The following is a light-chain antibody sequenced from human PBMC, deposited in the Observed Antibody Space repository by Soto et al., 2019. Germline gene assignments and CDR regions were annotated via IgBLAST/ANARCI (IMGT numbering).Light chain of an antibody. CDR1: QGISSA. V-gene: IGKV1D-13*01. CDR3: QQSHNYPPIT. J-gene: IGKJ5*01. CDR2: DAS. Sequence: AIQLTQSPSSLSESVGDRLTITCRASQGISSALAWYQQQPGKAPKLLIYDASSLQSGVPTRFSGSGSGTEFTLTISSLQPEDFATYYCQQSHNYPPITFGQGTRLE.